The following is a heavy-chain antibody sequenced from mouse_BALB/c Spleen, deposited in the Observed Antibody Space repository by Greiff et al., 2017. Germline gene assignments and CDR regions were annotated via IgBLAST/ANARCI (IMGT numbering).Heavy chain of an antibody. CDR2: ISYSGST. Sequence: EVQLQESGPGLVKPSQSLSLTCTVTGYSITSDYAWNWIRQFPGNKLEWMGYISYSGSTSYNPSLKSRISITRDTSKNQFFLQLNSVTTEDTATYYCARYGATMITYYFDYWGQGTTLTVSS. CDR1: GYSITSDYA. V-gene: IGHV3-2*02. J-gene: IGHJ2*01. CDR3: ARYGATMITYYFDY. D-gene: IGHD2-4*01.